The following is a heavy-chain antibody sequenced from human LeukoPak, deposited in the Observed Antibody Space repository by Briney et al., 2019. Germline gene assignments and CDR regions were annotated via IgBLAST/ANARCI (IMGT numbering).Heavy chain of an antibody. CDR2: MSYDGSNR. J-gene: IGHJ4*02. D-gene: IGHD1-26*01. CDR3: AKDWGATAVDY. V-gene: IGHV3-30*04. Sequence: GGSLRLSCAASGFTFRSYAMHWVRQAPGKGLEWVAVMSYDGSNRYYADSVKGRFTISRDNSKNTLYLQMNSLRAEDTAVYYCAKDWGATAVDYWGQGTLVTVSS. CDR1: GFTFRSYA.